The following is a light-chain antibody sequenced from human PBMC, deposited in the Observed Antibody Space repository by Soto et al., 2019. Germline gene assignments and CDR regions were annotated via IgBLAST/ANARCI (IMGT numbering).Light chain of an antibody. J-gene: IGKJ5*01. CDR3: QQYNNWPIT. CDR2: GAS. CDR1: QSVSSN. Sequence: EIVLTQSPGTLSGSPGERATLSCRASQSVSSNLAWYQQKPGQAPRLLIYGASTRETGIPARFSGSGSGTEFTLTISSLQSEDFAVDFCQQYNNWPITFGQGTRLEIK. V-gene: IGKV3-15*01.